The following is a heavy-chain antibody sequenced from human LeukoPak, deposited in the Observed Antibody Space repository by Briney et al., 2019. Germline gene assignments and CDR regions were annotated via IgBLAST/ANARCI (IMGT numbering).Heavy chain of an antibody. CDR3: VTAGGSGSYGRFDP. J-gene: IGHJ5*02. D-gene: IGHD3-10*01. CDR1: GFMFSAYW. Sequence: GGSLRLSCAASGFMFSAYWMHWVRQTPGKGLVWVSRINTDGTTMNYADSVKGRFTIFRDNAKNTVYLQMNSLRGEDTAVYYCVTAGGSGSYGRFDPWGQGTLVSVSS. CDR2: INTDGTTM. V-gene: IGHV3-74*01.